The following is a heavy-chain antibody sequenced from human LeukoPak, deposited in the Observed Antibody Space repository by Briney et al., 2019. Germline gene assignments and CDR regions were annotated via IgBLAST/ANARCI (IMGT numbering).Heavy chain of an antibody. D-gene: IGHD3-3*01. CDR2: INPSDGST. CDR1: GYTFTGYY. V-gene: IGHV1-46*01. J-gene: IGHJ5*02. Sequence: GASVKVSCKASGYTFTGYYMHWVRQAPGQGLEWMGIINPSDGSTNNAQKFQGRVTMTRDTSTSTVYMELSSLRSEDTAVYYCARGGDFWSGYEKGNWFDPWGQGTLVTVSS. CDR3: ARGGDFWSGYEKGNWFDP.